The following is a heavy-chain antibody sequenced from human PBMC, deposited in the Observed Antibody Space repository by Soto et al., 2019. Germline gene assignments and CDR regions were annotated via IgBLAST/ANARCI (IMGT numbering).Heavy chain of an antibody. CDR3: ASRYCSSTSCWYGMDV. CDR1: GGTFSSYA. CDR2: IIPIFGTA. V-gene: IGHV1-69*01. D-gene: IGHD2-2*01. Sequence: QVQLVQSGAEVKKPGSSVKVSCKASGGTFSSYAISWVRQAPGQGLEWMGGIIPIFGTANYAQKFQGRVTITADESTSTAYMELSSLRSEDTAVYYCASRYCSSTSCWYGMDVWGQGSTVTVSS. J-gene: IGHJ6*02.